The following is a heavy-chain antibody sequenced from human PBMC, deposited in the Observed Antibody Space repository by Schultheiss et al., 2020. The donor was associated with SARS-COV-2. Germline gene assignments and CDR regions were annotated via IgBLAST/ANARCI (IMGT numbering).Heavy chain of an antibody. CDR3: ATDAWWHDAFDI. CDR1: GGSFSGYY. D-gene: IGHD2-15*01. V-gene: IGHV4-34*01. CDR2: INHSGST. J-gene: IGHJ3*02. Sequence: GSLRLSCAVYGGSFSGYYWSWIRQPPGKGLEWIGEINHSGSTNYNPSLKSRVTISVDTSKNQFSLKLSSVTAADTAVYYCATDAWWHDAFDIWGQGTMVTVSS.